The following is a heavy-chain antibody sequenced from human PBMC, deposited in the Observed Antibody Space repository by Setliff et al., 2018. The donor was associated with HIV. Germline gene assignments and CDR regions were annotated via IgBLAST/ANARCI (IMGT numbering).Heavy chain of an antibody. V-gene: IGHV4-39*02. CDR1: GGSISGSYY. D-gene: IGHD6-19*01. CDR3: ARDGGSSGWYFVLGYSDY. CDR2: MYYTGST. Sequence: SETLSLTCSVSGGSISGSYYWAWIRQPPGKGLEWIGGMYYTGSTYYNPSLKSRVTISIDTSKNQFSLKLNSVTAADTAMYYCARDGGSSGWYFVLGYSDYWGPGTLVTVSS. J-gene: IGHJ4*02.